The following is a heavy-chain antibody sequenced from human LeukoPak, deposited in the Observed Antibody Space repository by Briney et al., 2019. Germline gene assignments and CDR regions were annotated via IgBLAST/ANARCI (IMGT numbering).Heavy chain of an antibody. J-gene: IGHJ5*02. CDR3: ARAAVAHWFDP. CDR1: GYTFTSYA. Sequence: GASVKVSCKASGYTFTSYAISWVRQPPGQGLEWMGGIIPIFGTANYAQKFQGRVTITADKSTSTAYMELSSLRSEDTAVYYCARAAVAHWFDPWGQGTLVTVSS. V-gene: IGHV1-69*06. CDR2: IIPIFGTA. D-gene: IGHD6-19*01.